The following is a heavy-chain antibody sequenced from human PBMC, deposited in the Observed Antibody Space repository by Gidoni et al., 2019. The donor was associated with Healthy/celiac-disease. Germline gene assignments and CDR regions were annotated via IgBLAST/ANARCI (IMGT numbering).Heavy chain of an antibody. J-gene: IGHJ3*02. Sequence: QVQLVQSGAEVKKPGSSVKVSCKASGVTFSSYTISWVRQAPGQGLEWMGRIIPILGIANYAQKCQGRVTITTDKSTSTAYMELSSLRSEDTAVYYGASPSAMPIVGYSGGAFDIWGQGKMVTVSS. CDR3: ASPSAMPIVGYSGGAFDI. D-gene: IGHD2-2*01. CDR1: GVTFSSYT. CDR2: IIPILGIA. V-gene: IGHV1-69*02.